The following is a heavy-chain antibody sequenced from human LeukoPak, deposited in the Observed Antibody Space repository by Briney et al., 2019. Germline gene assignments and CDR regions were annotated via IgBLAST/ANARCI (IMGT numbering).Heavy chain of an antibody. V-gene: IGHV3-21*01. CDR2: ISSSSSYI. Sequence: GGSLRLSCAASGFTFSSYSMNWVRQAPGKGLEWVSSISSSSSYIYYADSVKGRFTISRDNAKNSLYLQMNSLRAEDTAVYYCAREFYGGNSDAFDIWGQGTMVTVSS. D-gene: IGHD4-23*01. CDR3: AREFYGGNSDAFDI. CDR1: GFTFSSYS. J-gene: IGHJ3*02.